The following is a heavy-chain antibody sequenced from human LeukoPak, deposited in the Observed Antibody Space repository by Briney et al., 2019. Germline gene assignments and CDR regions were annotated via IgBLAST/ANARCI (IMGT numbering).Heavy chain of an antibody. J-gene: IGHJ4*02. CDR2: FDPEDGET. CDR1: GYTFTSYG. D-gene: IGHD3-22*01. Sequence: ASVKVTCKASGYTFTSYGISWVRQAPGQGLEWMGCFDPEDGETIYAQKFQGRVTMTEDTSTDTAYMELSSLRSEDTAVYYCATLTVDSSGYYSYFDYWGQGTLVTVSP. CDR3: ATLTVDSSGYYSYFDY. V-gene: IGHV1-24*01.